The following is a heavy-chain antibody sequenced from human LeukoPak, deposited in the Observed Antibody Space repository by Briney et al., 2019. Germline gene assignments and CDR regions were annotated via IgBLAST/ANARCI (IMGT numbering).Heavy chain of an antibody. Sequence: SETLSLTCTVSGDSISRSTYYWAWIRQPPGKGLEWIGSVYYGRSPYFDPSLESRATISVDTSKNHFSLKMSSVTAADTAVYYCARSSGTGTFSYWGQGTLVTVSS. CDR2: VYYGRSP. V-gene: IGHV4-39*02. J-gene: IGHJ4*02. CDR3: ARSSGTGTFSY. D-gene: IGHD6-25*01. CDR1: GDSISRSTYY.